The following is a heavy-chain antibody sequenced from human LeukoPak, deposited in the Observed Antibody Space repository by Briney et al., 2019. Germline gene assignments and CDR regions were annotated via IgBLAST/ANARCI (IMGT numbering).Heavy chain of an antibody. CDR1: GFTLSSYA. CDR2: ISYDGSNK. Sequence: QPGRSLRLSCAASGFTLSSYAMHWVRQAPGKALEWVAVISYDGSNKYYADSVKGRFTISRDNSKNTLYLQMNSLRAEDTAVYYCARVNDNSDAFDIWGQGTVVTVSS. D-gene: IGHD1-1*01. CDR3: ARVNDNSDAFDI. J-gene: IGHJ3*02. V-gene: IGHV3-30-3*01.